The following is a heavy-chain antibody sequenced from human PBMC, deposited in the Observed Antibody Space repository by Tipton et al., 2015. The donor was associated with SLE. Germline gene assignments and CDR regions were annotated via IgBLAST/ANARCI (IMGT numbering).Heavy chain of an antibody. J-gene: IGHJ4*02. CDR2: VFSSGTT. V-gene: IGHV4-31*11. D-gene: IGHD3-22*01. CDR3: ARYFYDSSGVCLFDL. Sequence: TLSLTCAVSGGSIRSSNWWSWIRQHPGKGLEWIGHVFSSGTTYYNPSLQGRLSMSLDTSKNQLSLQLSSVTSADTAVYYCARYFYDSSGVCLFDLWGQGTLVIVSS. CDR1: GGSIRSSNW.